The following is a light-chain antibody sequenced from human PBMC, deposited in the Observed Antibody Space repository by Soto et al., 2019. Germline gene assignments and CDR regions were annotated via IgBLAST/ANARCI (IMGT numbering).Light chain of an antibody. V-gene: IGKV1-5*03. CDR2: KTS. J-gene: IGKJ1*01. Sequence: DIPMTQSPSTLSASVGDRVTITCRASQSISSWLAWYQQKPGKAPKLLIYKTSSLETGVPSRFSGSGSGTEFTLTISSLRPDDFATYYCQHYKDYSWTFGQGTKVEVK. CDR3: QHYKDYSWT. CDR1: QSISSW.